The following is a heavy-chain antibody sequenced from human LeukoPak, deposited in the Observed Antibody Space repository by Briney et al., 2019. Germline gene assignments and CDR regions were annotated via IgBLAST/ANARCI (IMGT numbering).Heavy chain of an antibody. J-gene: IGHJ4*02. D-gene: IGHD3-22*01. V-gene: IGHV3-30*02. CDR3: ARDLYYDSGFNDYFDY. Sequence: GGSLRLSCAASGFTFSSYGMHWVRQTPGKGLEWVAFIRYDGSNKYYADSVKGRFTISRDNSKNTLYLQMNSLRAEDTAVYYCARDLYYDSGFNDYFDYWGQGTLVTVSS. CDR1: GFTFSSYG. CDR2: IRYDGSNK.